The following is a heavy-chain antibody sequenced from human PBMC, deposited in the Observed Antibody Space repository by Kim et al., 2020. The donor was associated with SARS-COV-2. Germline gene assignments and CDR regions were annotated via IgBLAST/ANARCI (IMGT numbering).Heavy chain of an antibody. Sequence: NYAQKFQGRVTISADASTTTVHMELSSLTSEDTAVYYCAREAGTTAYYYGMDVWGQGTTVTVSS. CDR3: AREAGTTAYYYGMDV. D-gene: IGHD1-1*01. J-gene: IGHJ6*02. V-gene: IGHV1-69*01.